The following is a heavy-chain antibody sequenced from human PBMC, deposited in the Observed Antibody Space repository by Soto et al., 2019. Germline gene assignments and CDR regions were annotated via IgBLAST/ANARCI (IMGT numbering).Heavy chain of an antibody. CDR3: TRGSRPAAIRATFDV. CDR1: GDTFKNFA. CDR2: ILPLFNAP. D-gene: IGHD2-2*02. Sequence: QVLLVQSGAEVKKPGSSVRVSCKASGDTFKNFAFSWVRQAPGHGLEWVGGILPLFNAPTYAQKLQGRVTITADEYTSTAYMDLSRLTSDDTAVYFCTRGSRPAAIRATFDVWGQGTLVTVSS. V-gene: IGHV1-69*01. J-gene: IGHJ4*02.